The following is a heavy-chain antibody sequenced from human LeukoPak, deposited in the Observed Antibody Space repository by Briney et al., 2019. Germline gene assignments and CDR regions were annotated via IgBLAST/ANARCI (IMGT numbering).Heavy chain of an antibody. CDR3: ATSPQMGQLWYIAY. D-gene: IGHD5-18*01. V-gene: IGHV1-69*13. CDR1: GGTFSSYA. J-gene: IGHJ4*02. CDR2: IIPIFGTA. Sequence: GASVKVSCKASGGTFSSYAISWVRQAPGQGLEWMGGIIPIFGTANYAQKFQGRVTITADESTSTAYMELGSLRSEDTAVYYCATSPQMGQLWYIAYWGQGTLVTVSS.